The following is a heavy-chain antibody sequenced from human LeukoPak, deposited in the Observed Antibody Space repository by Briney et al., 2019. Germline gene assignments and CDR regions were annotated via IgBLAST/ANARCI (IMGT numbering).Heavy chain of an antibody. Sequence: GASVKVSCKASGYTFTSYNIHWVRQAPGQGLEWMGWIHPPSGGTNYAQKFQGRVTMTRDTSISTAYMELSSLTSDDTAVYFCVRGGGTAHFDYWGQGTLVTVSS. J-gene: IGHJ4*02. CDR2: IHPPSGGT. CDR3: VRGGGTAHFDY. D-gene: IGHD1-26*01. CDR1: GYTFTSYN. V-gene: IGHV1-2*02.